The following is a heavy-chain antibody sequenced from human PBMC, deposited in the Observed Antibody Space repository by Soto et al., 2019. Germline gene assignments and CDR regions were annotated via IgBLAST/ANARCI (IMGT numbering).Heavy chain of an antibody. CDR3: TRLRCSCSTCFFDY. CDR1: GFTFSGSA. J-gene: IGHJ4*03. CDR2: IRSKVNNYAT. Sequence: EVQLVESGGGLVQPGGSLKLSCAASGFTFSGSAMHWVRQGSGKGLEWVGLIRSKVNNYATTYAASVKGRFTIYRDDSKKMAYLQMNSLKAEDSAVYYCTRLRCSCSTCFFDYWGQGTLVTVSS. D-gene: IGHD2-15*01. V-gene: IGHV3-73*02.